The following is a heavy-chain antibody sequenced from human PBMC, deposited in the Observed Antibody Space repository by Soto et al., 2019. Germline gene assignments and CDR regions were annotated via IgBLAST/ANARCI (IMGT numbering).Heavy chain of an antibody. J-gene: IGHJ6*02. CDR3: ARGTAMVRSNLDHYYYGMDV. Sequence: SETLSLTCTVSGGSVSSGSYYWSWIRQPPGKGMEWIGYIYYSGSTNYNPSLKSRVTISVDTSKNQFSLKLSSMTAADTAVYYCARGTAMVRSNLDHYYYGMDVWGQGTTVTVSS. CDR1: GGSVSSGSYY. V-gene: IGHV4-61*01. CDR2: IYYSGST. D-gene: IGHD5-18*01.